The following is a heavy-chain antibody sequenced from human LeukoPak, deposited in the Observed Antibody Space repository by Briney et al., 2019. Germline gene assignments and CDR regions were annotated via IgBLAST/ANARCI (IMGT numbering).Heavy chain of an antibody. D-gene: IGHD2-2*01. CDR3: ARGSSSVTLPGD. CDR1: GFTFSFYA. J-gene: IGHJ4*02. CDR2: IWYDGNNK. Sequence: PGRSLRLSCAASGFTFSFYAMHWVRQAPGKGLEWVAVIWYDGNNKYYADSVKGRFTISRDNSKNTLYLQMNSLRVEDTAVYYCARGSSSVTLPGDWGQGTLVTVSS. V-gene: IGHV3-33*08.